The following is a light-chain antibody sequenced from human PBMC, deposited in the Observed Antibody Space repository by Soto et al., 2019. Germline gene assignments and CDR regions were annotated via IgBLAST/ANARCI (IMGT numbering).Light chain of an antibody. CDR1: HSVRNW. V-gene: IGKV1-5*03. J-gene: IGKJ2*02. CDR2: EAS. CDR3: QQYDSYPCN. Sequence: DIQMTQSPATLSAYVGDRVTINCRASHSVRNWLAWYQQKPGKAPILLIYEASTLESGVPSRFSGSGSGTDFTLTISSLQPDDFATYYCQQYDSYPCNFSQGTKLEI.